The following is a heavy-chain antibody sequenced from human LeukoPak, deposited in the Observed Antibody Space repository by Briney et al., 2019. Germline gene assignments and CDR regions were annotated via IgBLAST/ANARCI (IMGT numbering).Heavy chain of an antibody. V-gene: IGHV2-70*04. CDR3: ALTIAVAGIVDY. J-gene: IGHJ4*02. CDR1: GFSLSTSGMR. Sequence: SGPALVKPTQTLTLTCTFSGFSLSTSGMRVSWIRQPPGKALEWLARIDWDDDKFYSTSLKTRLTISKDTSKNQVVLTMTNMDPVDTATYYYALTIAVAGIVDYWGQGTLVTVSS. D-gene: IGHD6-19*01. CDR2: IDWDDDK.